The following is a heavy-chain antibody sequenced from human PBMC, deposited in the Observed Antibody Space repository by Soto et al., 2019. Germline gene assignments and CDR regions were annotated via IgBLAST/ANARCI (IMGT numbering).Heavy chain of an antibody. CDR2: ITAGSTI. CDR3: AKIRSGGQFDC. V-gene: IGHV3-48*02. CDR1: GFIFSSYT. J-gene: IGHJ4*02. D-gene: IGHD2-15*01. Sequence: PGGSLRLSCAASGFIFSSYTLGWVRQAPGKGLEWVSSITAGSTIYYADSVKGRFTISRNNAKNSLYLQLDSLRDEDTAVYYCAKIRSGGQFDCWGQGTLVTVSS.